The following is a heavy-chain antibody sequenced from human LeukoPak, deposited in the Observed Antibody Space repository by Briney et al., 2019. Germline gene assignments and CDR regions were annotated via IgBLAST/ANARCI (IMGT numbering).Heavy chain of an antibody. CDR1: GYTFSGSY. CDR2: INPNSAT. D-gene: IGHD4-17*01. Sequence: ASVKVSCKASGYTFSGSYMHWVRQAPGQGPEWMGWINPNSATNYAKRFQDRVTMTRDTSISTAYMKLTRLRSEDTAVYYCARGKMNGDDFDYWGQGTLVTVSS. J-gene: IGHJ4*02. CDR3: ARGKMNGDDFDY. V-gene: IGHV1-2*02.